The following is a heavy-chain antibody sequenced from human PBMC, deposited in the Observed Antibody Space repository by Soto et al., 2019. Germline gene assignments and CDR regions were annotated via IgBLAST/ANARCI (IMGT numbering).Heavy chain of an antibody. CDR2: ISSSGYSA. J-gene: IGHJ4*02. CDR3: AKGSVVVAAKFDS. D-gene: IGHD2-21*02. V-gene: IGHV3-23*04. CDR1: GFTFSKAY. Sequence: EVQLVESGGGLVKPGGSLRLSCTASGFTFSKAYMNWVRQAPGKGLEWVSAISSSGYSAYYADSVKGRFTISRDNSRNTMFLQMNKLSAEDTAVYYCAKGSVVVAAKFDSWGQGTQVTVSS.